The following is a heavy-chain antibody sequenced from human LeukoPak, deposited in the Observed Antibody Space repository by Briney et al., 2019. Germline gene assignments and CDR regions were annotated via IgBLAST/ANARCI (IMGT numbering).Heavy chain of an antibody. CDR3: AKDSEAARRFDY. V-gene: IGHV3-23*01. D-gene: IGHD6-6*01. CDR1: GFTFSSYA. J-gene: IGHJ4*02. Sequence: GGPLRLSCAASGFTFSSYAMSWVRQAPGKGLEWVSAISGSGGSTYYADSVKGRFTISRDNSKNTLYLQMNSLRAEDTAVYYCAKDSEAARRFDYWGQGTLVTVSS. CDR2: ISGSGGST.